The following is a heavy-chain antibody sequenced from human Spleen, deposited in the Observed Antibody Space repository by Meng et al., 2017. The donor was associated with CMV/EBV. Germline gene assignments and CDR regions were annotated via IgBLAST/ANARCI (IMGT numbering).Heavy chain of an antibody. J-gene: IGHJ4*02. CDR3: ARAVIYCSGTGCYFTPYFDY. V-gene: IGHV4-59*01. CDR1: GGSITSYY. CDR2: IYYSGST. Sequence: SETLSLTCTVSGGSITSYYWSWIRQPPGKGLEWIGYIYYSGSTHYNPSVKGRLTISVDTSKNQFSLRLTSVTAADTAVYYCARAVIYCSGTGCYFTPYFDYWGQGTLVTVSS. D-gene: IGHD2-2*01.